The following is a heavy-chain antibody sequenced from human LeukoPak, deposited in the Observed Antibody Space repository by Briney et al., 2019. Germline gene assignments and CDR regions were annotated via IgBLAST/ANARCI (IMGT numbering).Heavy chain of an antibody. J-gene: IGHJ6*02. CDR2: RYYSGSS. Sequence: SETLSLTCTVSGGSISSCYWSWIRQPPGKGLEWVGYRYYSGSSNYNPSPKSRVTTSVDTSKSQFSLKLSSVPAADTAGYCCARVSWYRSGGSCYRGPFFYGMDVWGQGTTVTVSS. D-gene: IGHD2-15*01. CDR1: GGSISSCY. V-gene: IGHV4-59*01. CDR3: ARVSWYRSGGSCYRGPFFYGMDV.